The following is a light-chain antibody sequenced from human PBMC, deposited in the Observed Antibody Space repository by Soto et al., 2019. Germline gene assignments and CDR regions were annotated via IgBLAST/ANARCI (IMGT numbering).Light chain of an antibody. CDR2: DAS. CDR3: QQFGTSFPYT. CDR1: QSVSSSY. Sequence: EIVLTQSPGTLSLSPGERATLTCRASQSVSSSYLAWYQQKPGQAPRLLMYDASSRATGIPDRFSDSGSGTDLTLTIRRLEPEDFAVYYCQQFGTSFPYTFGQGTKLDIK. V-gene: IGKV3-20*01. J-gene: IGKJ2*01.